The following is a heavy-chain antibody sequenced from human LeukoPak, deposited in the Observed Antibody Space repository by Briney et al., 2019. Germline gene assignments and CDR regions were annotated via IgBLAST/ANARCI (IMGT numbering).Heavy chain of an antibody. D-gene: IGHD3-9*01. CDR2: ISDSGGST. Sequence: PGGSLRLSCAVSGLTLSNYGMRWVRQAPGKGLEWVAYISDSGGSTNYADSVKGRFTTSRDTTKHTMYLQTTRQRAEDTGVSFCAKRGVVILVILVGFHKPAYYFDSWGQGALVTVSS. CDR1: GLTLSNYG. CDR3: AKRGVVILVILVGFHKPAYYFDS. V-gene: IGHV3-23*01. J-gene: IGHJ4*02.